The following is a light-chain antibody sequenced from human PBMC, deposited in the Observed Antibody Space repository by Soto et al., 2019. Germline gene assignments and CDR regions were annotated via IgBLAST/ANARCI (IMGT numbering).Light chain of an antibody. Sequence: IQLTQSPSSLSASVGDRVTITCRVSQGISSYLAWYQQKPGKAPKLLIYAASTLQSGVPSRFSGSGSGTDFTLTISCLQSEDFATYYCQQYYSYPPTFGQGTKVDIK. CDR3: QQYYSYPPT. CDR2: AAS. J-gene: IGKJ1*01. CDR1: QGISSY. V-gene: IGKV1-8*01.